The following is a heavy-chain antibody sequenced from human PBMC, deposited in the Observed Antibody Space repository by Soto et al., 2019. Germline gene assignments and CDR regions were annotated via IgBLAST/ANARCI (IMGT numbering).Heavy chain of an antibody. D-gene: IGHD2-8*02. CDR1: GGSVSSGSYY. V-gene: IGHV4-61*01. CDR2: IYYSGST. Sequence: QVQLQESGPGLVKPSETLSLTCTVSGGSVSSGSYYWSWIRQPPGKGLEWIGYIYYSGSTNYNPARTTRRSISVDTSKHPFSLKRCSVTAAATAVYYCASSRGVGAAGPPPWWGQGTVVTVSS. CDR3: ASSRGVGAAGPPPW. J-gene: IGHJ4*02.